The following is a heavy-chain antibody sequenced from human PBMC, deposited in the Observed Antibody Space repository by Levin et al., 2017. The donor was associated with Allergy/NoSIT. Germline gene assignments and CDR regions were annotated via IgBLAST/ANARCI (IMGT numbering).Heavy chain of an antibody. J-gene: IGHJ4*02. V-gene: IGHV4-61*02. CDR1: GGSISSGSYY. CDR2: IYTTGST. D-gene: IGHD6-19*01. Sequence: SETLSLTCTVSGGSISSGSYYWSWIRQPAGKALEWIGRIYTTGSTNYNPSLESRVTISIDTSKQQFSLTLSSVTAADTAVYYCASARGSGWYDYIDNWGQGTLVTVSS. CDR3: ASARGSGWYDYIDN.